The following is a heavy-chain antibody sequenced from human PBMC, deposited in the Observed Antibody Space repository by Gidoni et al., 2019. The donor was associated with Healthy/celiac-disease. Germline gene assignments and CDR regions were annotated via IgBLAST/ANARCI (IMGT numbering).Heavy chain of an antibody. CDR3: ARGGRTDGMDV. CDR1: GGSFRGYY. CDR2: INHSGST. D-gene: IGHD1-26*01. V-gene: IGHV4-34*01. Sequence: QVQLQQWGAGLLQPSETLSLTCAVYGGSFRGYYWCWIRQPPGEGLEWIGEINHSGSTNYNPSLKSRVTIAVDTSKNQFSLKLSSVTAADTAVYYCARGGRTDGMDVWGQGTTVTVSS. J-gene: IGHJ6*02.